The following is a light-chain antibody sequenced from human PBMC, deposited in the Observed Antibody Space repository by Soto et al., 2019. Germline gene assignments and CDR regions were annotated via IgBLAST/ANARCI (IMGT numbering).Light chain of an antibody. Sequence: DALMTQSPLSLPVTLGQPASISCTCSQSLVNSDGDTYLRWYQLRPGQSPRRLIYKVSNRDAGVPDRFSGSASGIDFTLKISRVEAEDVGVYYCMQSTYWPTFGQGTKLEIK. CDR2: KVS. J-gene: IGKJ2*01. V-gene: IGKV2-30*01. CDR1: QSLVNSDGDTY. CDR3: MQSTYWPT.